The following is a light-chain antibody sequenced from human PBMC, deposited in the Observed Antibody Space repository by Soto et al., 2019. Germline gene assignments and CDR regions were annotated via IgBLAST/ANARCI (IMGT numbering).Light chain of an antibody. CDR2: AAS. J-gene: IGKJ1*01. CDR3: QQSYSTPPT. CDR1: QSISSY. Sequence: DIPMTQSPSSLSASVGDRVTITCRASQSISSYLNWYQQNPGKAPRLLIYAASSLQSGVPSRFSSSGSGTDFTLTISSLQPEDFATYYCQQSYSTPPTFGQGTKVEIK. V-gene: IGKV1-39*01.